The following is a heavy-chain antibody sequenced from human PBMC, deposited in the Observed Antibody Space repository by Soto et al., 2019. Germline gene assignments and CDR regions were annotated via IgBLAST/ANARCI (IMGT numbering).Heavy chain of an antibody. CDR2: TTGSGETT. CDR3: AKAQEASGNVNSFLHF. J-gene: IGHJ4*02. V-gene: IGHV3-23*01. CDR1: GFGFSAYA. Sequence: EVQLLESGGALVQPGGSLRLSCAASGFGFSAYAMSWDRQAPGRGLQWVTVTTGSGETTYYADSVRGRFTISRDNSKNPLHLHMYSLRAEDTATYYCAKAQEASGNVNSFLHFWGQGTLVTVSS. D-gene: IGHD5-12*01.